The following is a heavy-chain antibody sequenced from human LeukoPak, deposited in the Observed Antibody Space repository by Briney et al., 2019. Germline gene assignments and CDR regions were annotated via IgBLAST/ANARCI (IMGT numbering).Heavy chain of an antibody. Sequence: ASVKVSCKVSGYTLTELSMHWVRQAPGKGLEWMGGFDPEDGETIYAQKFQGRVTITADESTSTAYMELSSLRSEDTAVYYCAILPGGVGATGRWYVGYFDYWGQGTLVTVSS. CDR1: GYTLTELS. CDR3: AILPGGVGATGRWYVGYFDY. D-gene: IGHD1-26*01. J-gene: IGHJ4*02. V-gene: IGHV1-24*01. CDR2: FDPEDGET.